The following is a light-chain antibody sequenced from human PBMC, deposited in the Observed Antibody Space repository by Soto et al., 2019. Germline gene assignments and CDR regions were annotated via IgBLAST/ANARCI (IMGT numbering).Light chain of an antibody. J-gene: IGLJ1*01. CDR1: SSDVGGYNY. V-gene: IGLV2-14*01. Sequence: QSVLTQPASVSGSPGQSITISCTGTSSDVGGYNYVSWYQQHPGKAPQLMIYEVSNRPSGVSNRFSGSKSGNTASLTISGLQAEDEADYYCSSYTSSSTLGVFGSGTRSPS. CDR3: SSYTSSSTLGV. CDR2: EVS.